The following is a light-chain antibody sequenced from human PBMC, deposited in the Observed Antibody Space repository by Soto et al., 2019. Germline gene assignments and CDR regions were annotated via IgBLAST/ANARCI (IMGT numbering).Light chain of an antibody. V-gene: IGKV3-15*01. J-gene: IGKJ1*01. Sequence: EIVMTQSPGTLSLSPGDTATLSCRASQSLGSDLAWYQQKPGQAPRLLIFGASARPTGIPARFSGSGSGTEFILTISSLQPDDFASYCCQHYGGMWTFGQGTKVDIK. CDR1: QSLGSD. CDR3: QHYGGMWT. CDR2: GAS.